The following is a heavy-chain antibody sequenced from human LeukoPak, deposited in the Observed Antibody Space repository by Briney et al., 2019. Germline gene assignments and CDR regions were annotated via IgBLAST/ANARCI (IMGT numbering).Heavy chain of an antibody. V-gene: IGHV4-39*07. D-gene: IGHD6-13*01. J-gene: IGHJ5*02. Sequence: SETLSLTCTVSGGSISSSSYYWGWIRQPPGKGLEWIGSIYYSGSTYYNPSLKSRVTISVDTSKNQFSLKLSSVTAADTAVYYCAREGDSNSVGWFDPWGQGTLVTVSS. CDR3: AREGDSNSVGWFDP. CDR2: IYYSGST. CDR1: GGSISSSSYY.